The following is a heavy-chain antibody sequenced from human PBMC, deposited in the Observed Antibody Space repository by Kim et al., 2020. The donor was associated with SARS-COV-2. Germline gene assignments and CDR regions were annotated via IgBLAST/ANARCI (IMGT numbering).Heavy chain of an antibody. D-gene: IGHD1-26*01. CDR3: ARWEAGSYYYYGMDV. CDR1: GYTFTSYA. V-gene: IGHV1-3*01. CDR2: INAGNGNT. Sequence: ASVKVSCKASGYTFTSYAMHWVRQAPGQRLEWMGWINAGNGNTKYSQKFQGRVTITRDTSASTAYMELSSLRSEDTAVYYCARWEAGSYYYYGMDVWGQGTTVTVSS. J-gene: IGHJ6*02.